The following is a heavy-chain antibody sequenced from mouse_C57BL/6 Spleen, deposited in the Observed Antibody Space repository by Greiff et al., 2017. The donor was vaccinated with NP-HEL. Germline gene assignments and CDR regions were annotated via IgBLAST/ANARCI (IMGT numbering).Heavy chain of an antibody. CDR3: ARGNYYGSSPEGY. CDR1: GYTFTSYD. Sequence: VQLQQSGPELVKPGASVKLSCKASGYTFTSYDINWVKQRPGQGLEWIGWIYPRDGSTKYNEKFKGKATLTVDTSSSTAYMELHSLTSEDSAVYFCARGNYYGSSPEGYWGKGTTLTVSS. D-gene: IGHD1-1*01. V-gene: IGHV1-85*01. J-gene: IGHJ2*01. CDR2: IYPRDGST.